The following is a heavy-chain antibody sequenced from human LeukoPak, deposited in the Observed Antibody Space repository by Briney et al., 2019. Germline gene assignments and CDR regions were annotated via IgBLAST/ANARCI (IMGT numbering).Heavy chain of an antibody. V-gene: IGHV3-23*01. J-gene: IGHJ4*02. D-gene: IGHD2-15*01. CDR1: GFTFSSYA. CDR3: AKDLTSVVAATQLVY. CDR2: ISGSGGST. Sequence: PGGSLRLSCAASGFTFSSYATSWVRQAPGKGLEWVSAISGSGGSTYYADSVKGRFTISRDNSKNTLFLQMNSLRAEDTAVYYCAKDLTSVVAATQLVYWGQGTLVTVSS.